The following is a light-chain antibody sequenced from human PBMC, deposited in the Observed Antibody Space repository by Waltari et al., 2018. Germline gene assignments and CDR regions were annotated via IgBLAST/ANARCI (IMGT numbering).Light chain of an antibody. Sequence: DIQMTQSTSSLSASVGDRVTITCRASQSISSYLNWYQQKPGKAPKLLFYAASSLQSGVPSRFSGSGSGTDFTLTISSLQPEDFATYYCQQSYSTPRITFGQGTRLEIK. CDR2: AAS. CDR3: QQSYSTPRIT. CDR1: QSISSY. V-gene: IGKV1-39*01. J-gene: IGKJ5*01.